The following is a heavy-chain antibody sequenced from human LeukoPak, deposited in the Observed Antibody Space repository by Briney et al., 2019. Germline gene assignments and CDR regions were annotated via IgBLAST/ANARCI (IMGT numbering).Heavy chain of an antibody. CDR1: GYTFTSYG. D-gene: IGHD3-10*01. CDR3: ARVRNLMVRGVITAFDI. CDR2: ISAYNGNT. V-gene: IGHV1-18*01. Sequence: ASVKVSCKASGYTFTSYGISWVRQAPGQGLEWMGWISAYNGNTNYAQKLQGRVTMTTDTSTSTAYMELRSLRSDDTAVYYCARVRNLMVRGVITAFDIWGQGTMVTVSS. J-gene: IGHJ3*02.